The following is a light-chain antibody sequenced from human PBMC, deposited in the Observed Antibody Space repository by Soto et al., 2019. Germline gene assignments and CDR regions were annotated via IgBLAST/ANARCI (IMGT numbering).Light chain of an antibody. CDR3: QQHGRPGT. Sequence: EIVLKQSPATLSVSPGERATLSCRASQSISSYLVWYQQKAGQAPRLLIYGASTRATGIPARFSGSGSGTDFTHTISRLAPDNVAVYSRQQHGRPGTFGQGTKVDIK. V-gene: IGKV3-20*01. J-gene: IGKJ1*01. CDR1: QSISSY. CDR2: GAS.